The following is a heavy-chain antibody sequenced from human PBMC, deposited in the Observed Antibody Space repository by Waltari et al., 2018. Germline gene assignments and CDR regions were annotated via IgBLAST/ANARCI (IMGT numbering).Heavy chain of an antibody. D-gene: IGHD2-15*01. V-gene: IGHV3-23*03. CDR3: ATQGGAAATLDY. CDR1: GFTFSSYA. Sequence: EVQLLESGGGLVQPGGSLRLSCAASGFTFSSYAMSWVRQAPGKGLEWVSVIYSGGSTYYADSVKGRFTISRDNSKNTLYLQMNSLRAEDTAVYYCATQGGAAATLDYWGQGTLVTVSS. CDR2: IYSGGST. J-gene: IGHJ4*02.